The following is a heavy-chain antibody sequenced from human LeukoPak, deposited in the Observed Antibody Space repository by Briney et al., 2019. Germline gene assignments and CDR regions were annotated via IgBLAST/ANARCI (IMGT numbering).Heavy chain of an antibody. D-gene: IGHD6-19*01. CDR3: ARIPRGSGWSFLDF. J-gene: IGHJ4*02. Sequence: PGGSLRLSCAASGFSFSSYWMSWVRQAPRKGLEWVANIQSDGSVQQYVDSVKGRLTISRDNAKNSLYLQMNSLRAEDTAVYYCARIPRGSGWSFLDFWGQGTLVTVTS. CDR2: IQSDGSVQ. V-gene: IGHV3-7*01. CDR1: GFSFSSYW.